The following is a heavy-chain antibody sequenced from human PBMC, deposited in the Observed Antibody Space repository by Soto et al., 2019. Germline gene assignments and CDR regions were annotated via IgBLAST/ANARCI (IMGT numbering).Heavy chain of an antibody. CDR2: IYYSGST. Sequence: QVQLQESGPGLVKPSETLSLTCTVSGGSISSYYWSWIRQPPGKGLEWIGYIYYSGSTNYNPSLKSRVTISVDTSKNQFSLKLSSVTAADTAVDYCARVTSSGWPFFDYWGQGTLVTVSS. V-gene: IGHV4-59*01. CDR1: GGSISSYY. D-gene: IGHD6-19*01. J-gene: IGHJ4*02. CDR3: ARVTSSGWPFFDY.